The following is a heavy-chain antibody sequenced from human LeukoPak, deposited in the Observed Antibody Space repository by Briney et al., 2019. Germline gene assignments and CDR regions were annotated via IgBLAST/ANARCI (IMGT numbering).Heavy chain of an antibody. Sequence: QTGGSLRLSCAASGFTVSSNYMSWVRQAPGKGLEWVSVIYSGGSTYYADFVKGRFTISRDNSKNTLYLQMNSLRAEDTAVYYCARDRGVRGVPYDWGQGTLVTVSS. CDR3: ARDRGVRGVPYD. CDR1: GFTVSSNY. V-gene: IGHV3-66*01. CDR2: IYSGGST. D-gene: IGHD3-10*01. J-gene: IGHJ4*02.